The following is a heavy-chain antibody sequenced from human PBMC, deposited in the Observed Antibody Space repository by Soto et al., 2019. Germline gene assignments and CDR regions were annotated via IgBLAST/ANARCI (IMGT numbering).Heavy chain of an antibody. CDR3: AKGMERWYSSSWPFDY. CDR2: ISGSGGST. Sequence: EVQLLESGGGLVQPGGSLRLSCAASGFTFSSYAMSWVRQAPGKGLEWVSAISGSGGSTYYADSVKGRFTISRDNSKNTLYLQMNSLRAEDTAVYYCAKGMERWYSSSWPFDYWGQGTLVTVSS. CDR1: GFTFSSYA. D-gene: IGHD6-13*01. V-gene: IGHV3-23*01. J-gene: IGHJ4*02.